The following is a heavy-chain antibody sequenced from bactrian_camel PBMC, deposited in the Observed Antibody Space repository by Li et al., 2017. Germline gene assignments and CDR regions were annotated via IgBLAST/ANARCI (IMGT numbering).Heavy chain of an antibody. V-gene: IGHV3S53*01. Sequence: ESGGGSVQAGGSLTLSCTASGYTIRDRYMAWFRQAPGKEREGVAAISRGVITLYAAFVKGRFSISQDNGNNTVYLQMNSLRPEDTAMYHCASGARVGFCDLHRSRYKYWGQGTQVTVS. CDR1: GYTIRDRY. D-gene: IGHD3*01. CDR2: ISRGVIT. CDR3: ASGARVGFCDLHRSRYKY. J-gene: IGHJ4*01.